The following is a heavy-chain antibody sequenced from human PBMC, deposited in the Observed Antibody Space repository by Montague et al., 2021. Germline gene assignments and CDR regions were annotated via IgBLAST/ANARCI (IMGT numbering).Heavy chain of an antibody. J-gene: IGHJ6*02. CDR1: GASISDYY. Sequence: SETLSLTCSVSGASISDYYWSWIRQSPRKGLEWIGYIYYSRITNYNPSLKSRVTISVDMSKNQFSLKLNSVTAADTAFYYCAGTNHNYNDGIDVWGQGTTVTVSS. V-gene: IGHV4-59*01. D-gene: IGHD1-14*01. CDR2: IYYSRIT. CDR3: AGTNHNYNDGIDV.